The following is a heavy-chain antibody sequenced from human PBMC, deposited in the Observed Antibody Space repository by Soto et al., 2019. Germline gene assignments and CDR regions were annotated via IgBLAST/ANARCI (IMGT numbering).Heavy chain of an antibody. Sequence: EVQLVESGGGLVQAGESLRLSCAASGFTFDYYWMHWVRQAPGKGLVWVSRVHSDGTTTTYADSVKGRFTISRDNARNTVSLQMSSLRAEDTAIYHCARGDRGGFDLWGHGTVVTVSS. D-gene: IGHD3-10*01. J-gene: IGHJ3*01. V-gene: IGHV3-74*01. CDR2: VHSDGTTT. CDR1: GFTFDYYW. CDR3: ARGDRGGFDL.